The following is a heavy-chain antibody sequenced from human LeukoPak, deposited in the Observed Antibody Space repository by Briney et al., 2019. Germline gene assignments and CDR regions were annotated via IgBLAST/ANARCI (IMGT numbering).Heavy chain of an antibody. V-gene: IGHV1-2*04. Sequence: ASVKVSCKASGYTFTGYYMNWVRQAPGQGLEWMGWINPNSGGTNYAQKFQGWVTMTRDTSISTAYMELSRLRSDDTAVYYCARDLGYDYGYYYYGMYVWGHGTTVTVSS. CDR2: INPNSGGT. D-gene: IGHD5-12*01. CDR1: GYTFTGYY. CDR3: ARDLGYDYGYYYYGMYV. J-gene: IGHJ6*02.